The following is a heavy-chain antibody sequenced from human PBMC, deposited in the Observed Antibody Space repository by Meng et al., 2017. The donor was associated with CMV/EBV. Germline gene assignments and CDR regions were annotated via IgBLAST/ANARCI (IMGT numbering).Heavy chain of an antibody. Sequence: GESLNISCNGSGYSSTSYWIGWVRQMPGKGLEWMGIISPGDSDTRYSPSFQGQVTISADKSISTAYLQWSSRKASDTAMYYCARRDGIGTTAYFDYWGQGTLVTVSS. V-gene: IGHV5-51*01. CDR2: ISPGDSDT. D-gene: IGHD1-7*01. J-gene: IGHJ4*02. CDR3: ARRDGIGTTAYFDY. CDR1: GYSSTSYW.